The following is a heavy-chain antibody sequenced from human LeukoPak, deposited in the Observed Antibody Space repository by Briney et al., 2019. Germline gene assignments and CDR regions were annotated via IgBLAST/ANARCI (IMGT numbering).Heavy chain of an antibody. Sequence: GASVKVSCXASGXTXTSYDINWVRQXTGQGLEWMGWMNPNSGNTGYAQEFQGRVTMTRDTSISTAYMELSSLTSEDTAVYYCARRKPTSGAQYWFDPWGQGTLVTVSS. CDR3: ARRKPTSGAQYWFDP. CDR2: MNPNSGNT. J-gene: IGHJ5*02. D-gene: IGHD1-1*01. CDR1: GXTXTSYD. V-gene: IGHV1-8*01.